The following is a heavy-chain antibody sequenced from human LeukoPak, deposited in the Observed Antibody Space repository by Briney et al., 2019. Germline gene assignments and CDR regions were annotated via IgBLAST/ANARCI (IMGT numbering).Heavy chain of an antibody. CDR1: GFTFSDYY. CDR2: ISTSGTTI. J-gene: IGHJ3*02. D-gene: IGHD5-12*01. CDR3: ARDSRGAFDI. Sequence: GGSLRLSCAASGFTFSDYYMSWIRQAPGKGLEWLSCISTSGTTIFYADSVKGRFTISRDNAKNSLYLQMNSLRAEDTALYYCARDSRGAFDIWGQGTMVTVSS. V-gene: IGHV3-11*01.